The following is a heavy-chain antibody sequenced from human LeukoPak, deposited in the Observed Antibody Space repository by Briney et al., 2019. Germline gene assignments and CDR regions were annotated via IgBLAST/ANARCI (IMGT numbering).Heavy chain of an antibody. CDR1: GGSVSSYY. CDR2: INYSGRT. Sequence: SETLSLTCTVSGGSVSSYYWSWIRQPPGKGLEWIGYINYSGRTNYNPSLKSRVSISVDTSKNQFSLKLSSVTAADTAVYYCARQSGLRYYGMDVWGQGTTVTVSS. CDR3: ARQSGLRYYGMDV. J-gene: IGHJ6*02. V-gene: IGHV4-59*08.